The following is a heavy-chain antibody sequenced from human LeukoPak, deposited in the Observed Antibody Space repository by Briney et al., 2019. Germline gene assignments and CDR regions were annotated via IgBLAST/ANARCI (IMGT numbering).Heavy chain of an antibody. CDR2: ISGSGVST. D-gene: IGHD7-27*01. V-gene: IGHV3-23*01. J-gene: IGHJ4*02. CDR1: GFTFSSYA. Sequence: PGGSLRLSCAASGFTFSSYAMSWVRRAPGKGLEWVSTISGSGVSTFYADSVKGRFTISRDDSKNTLYLQMNSLSAEDTAVYYCAKHHNWGSQYYFDYWGQGTLVTVSS. CDR3: AKHHNWGSQYYFDY.